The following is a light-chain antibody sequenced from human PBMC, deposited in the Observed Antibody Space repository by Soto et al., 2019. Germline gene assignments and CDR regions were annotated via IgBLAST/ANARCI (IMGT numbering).Light chain of an antibody. J-gene: IGLJ1*01. CDR1: SSDVGSYDY. CDR2: NVN. Sequence: QSVLTQPASVSGSPGQSVTISCTATSSDVGSYDYVSRYQQHPGTVPKPMIYNVNTQPSGVPDRFSGSKSGNTASMTISGLQAEDEADYYCCSYAGSYTYVFGTGTKVTVL. V-gene: IGLV2-11*01. CDR3: CSYAGSYTYV.